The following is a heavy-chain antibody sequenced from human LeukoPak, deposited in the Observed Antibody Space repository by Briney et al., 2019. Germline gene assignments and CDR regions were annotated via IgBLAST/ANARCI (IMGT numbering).Heavy chain of an antibody. CDR3: AKYGSGGYYNCIDY. Sequence: GGSLRLSCAASGFTFSSYAMHWVRQAPGKGLEWVAVISYDGSNKYYADSVKGRFTISRDNSKNTLYLQMNSLRAEDTAVYYCAKYGSGGYYNCIDYWGQGTLVTVSS. J-gene: IGHJ4*02. D-gene: IGHD3-10*01. CDR1: GFTFSSYA. CDR2: ISYDGSNK. V-gene: IGHV3-30-3*01.